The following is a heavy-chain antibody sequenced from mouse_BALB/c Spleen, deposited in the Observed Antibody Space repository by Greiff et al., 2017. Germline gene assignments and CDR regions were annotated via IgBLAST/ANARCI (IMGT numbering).Heavy chain of an antibody. D-gene: IGHD2-1*01. CDR1: GYAFSSYW. V-gene: IGHV1-80*01. J-gene: IGHJ2*01. Sequence: QVQLQQSGAELVRPGSSVKISCKASGYAFSSYWMNWVKQRPGQGLEWIGQIYPGDGDTNYNGKFKGKATLTADKSSSTANMQLSRLTSEDSAVYFGERWPGYGNCVGLDYWGQGTTLTVSS. CDR2: IYPGDGDT. CDR3: ERWPGYGNCVGLDY.